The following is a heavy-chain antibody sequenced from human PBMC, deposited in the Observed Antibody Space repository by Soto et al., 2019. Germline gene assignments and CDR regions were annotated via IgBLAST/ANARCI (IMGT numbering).Heavy chain of an antibody. D-gene: IGHD3-22*01. Sequence: GGSLRLSCAASGFIFSTYSMNWVRQGPGKGLEWVSYISSSSSTIFYTDSVKGRFTISRDNAKNSLYLQMNSLRAEDTAVYYLCGYYVYAFDIWGQGTMVTVSS. V-gene: IGHV3-48*04. J-gene: IGHJ3*02. CDR3: CGYYVYAFDI. CDR2: ISSSSSTI. CDR1: GFIFSTYS.